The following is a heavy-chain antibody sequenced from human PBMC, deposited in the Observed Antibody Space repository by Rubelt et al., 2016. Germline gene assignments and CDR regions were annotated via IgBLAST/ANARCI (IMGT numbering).Heavy chain of an antibody. V-gene: IGHV3-48*03. Sequence: EVQLVKSGGGLVQPGGSLRLSCAASGFSFNIYEMNWVRQAPGKGLEWVSYITASGGARYYADAGKGRFTVSRDNAKNLLYLQMNNVTDDDTALYYCVRDEYGVGGDPWGQGTLVTVSS. D-gene: IGHD2/OR15-2a*01. J-gene: IGHJ5*02. CDR1: GFSFNIYE. CDR2: ITASGGAR. CDR3: VRDEYGVGGDP.